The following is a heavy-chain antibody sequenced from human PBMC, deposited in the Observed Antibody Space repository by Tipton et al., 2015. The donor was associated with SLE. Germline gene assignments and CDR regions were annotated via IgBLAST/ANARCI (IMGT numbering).Heavy chain of an antibody. V-gene: IGHV5-10-1*01. CDR3: ARPLRVAVARGAFDI. D-gene: IGHD6-19*01. J-gene: IGHJ3*02. Sequence: QSGPEVKKPGESLRISCKGSGYSFSNHWISWVRQMPGKGLQWMGSIDPSDSYTNYSPSFQGHVTISADKSTSTAYLEWSSLKASDTAMYYCARPLRVAVARGAFDIWGQGTMVTVSS. CDR2: IDPSDSYT. CDR1: GYSFSNHW.